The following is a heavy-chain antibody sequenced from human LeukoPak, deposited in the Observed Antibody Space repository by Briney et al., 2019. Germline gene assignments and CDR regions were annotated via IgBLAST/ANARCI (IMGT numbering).Heavy chain of an antibody. Sequence: PSETLSLTCTVSAYSISSGYYWCWIRQPPGKGLEWIGSIYHSGSTYYNSSLKSRVTMSVDTSKNHFSLKLSFVTAADTAVYYCARARGGSYYGEGYYFDYWGQGTLITVSS. CDR1: AYSISSGYY. J-gene: IGHJ4*02. D-gene: IGHD1-26*01. CDR2: IYHSGST. V-gene: IGHV4-38-2*02. CDR3: ARARGGSYYGEGYYFDY.